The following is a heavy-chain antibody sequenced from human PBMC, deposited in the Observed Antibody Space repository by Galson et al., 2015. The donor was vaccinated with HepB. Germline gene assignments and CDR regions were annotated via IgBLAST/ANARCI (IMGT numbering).Heavy chain of an antibody. V-gene: IGHV3-30-3*01. CDR1: GFTFSSYA. J-gene: IGHJ5*02. CDR2: ISYDGSNK. CDR3: ARDRVAVASPTGENWFDP. Sequence: SLRLSCAASGFTFSSYAMHWVRQAPGKGLEWVAVISYDGSNKYYADSVKGRFTISRYNSKKTLYLQMNSLRAEDTAVYYCARDRVAVASPTGENWFDPWGQGTLVPVSS. D-gene: IGHD6-19*01.